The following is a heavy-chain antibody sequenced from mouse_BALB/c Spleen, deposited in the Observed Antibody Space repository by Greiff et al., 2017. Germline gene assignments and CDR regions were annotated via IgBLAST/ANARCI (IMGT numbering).Heavy chain of an antibody. D-gene: IGHD3-1*01. CDR3: ARLSSGYGFAY. Sequence: QVQLKQPGAELVKPGASVKLSCKASGYTFTSYWMHWVKQRPGQGLEWIGEIDPSDSYTNYNQKFKGKATLTVDKSSSTAYMQLSSLTSEDSAVYYCARLSSGYGFAYWGQGTLVTVSA. J-gene: IGHJ3*01. CDR2: IDPSDSYT. V-gene: IGHV1-69*02. CDR1: GYTFTSYW.